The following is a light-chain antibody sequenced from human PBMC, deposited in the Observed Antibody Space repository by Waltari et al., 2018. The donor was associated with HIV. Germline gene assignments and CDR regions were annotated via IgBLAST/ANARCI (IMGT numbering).Light chain of an antibody. Sequence: QLPGTAPKLLIYMSDQRPSGVPDRFSESKSGTSAFLAISGLRSEDEAEYYCAAWDDSLSATVFGGGTKLTVL. CDR3: AAWDDSLSATV. V-gene: IGLV1-47*01. J-gene: IGLJ2*01. CDR2: MSD.